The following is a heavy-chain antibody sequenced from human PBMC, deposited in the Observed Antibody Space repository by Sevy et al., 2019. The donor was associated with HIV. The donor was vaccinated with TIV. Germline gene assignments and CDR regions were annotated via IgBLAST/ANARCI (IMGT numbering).Heavy chain of an antibody. J-gene: IGHJ4*02. CDR2: IKQDGSEK. V-gene: IGHV3-7*03. CDR3: ARGGRSGDY. Sequence: GGSLRLSCAVSGFTFNSYWMSWVRQAPGKRLEWVANIKQDGSEKYYVDSVRGRFTISRDNAKNSLYLQMNGLRVDDTAVYYCARGGRSGDYWGQGTLVTVSS. D-gene: IGHD3-10*01. CDR1: GFTFNSYW.